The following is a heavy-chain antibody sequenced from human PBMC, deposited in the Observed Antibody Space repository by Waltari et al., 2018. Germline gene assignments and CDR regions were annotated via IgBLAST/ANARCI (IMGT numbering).Heavy chain of an antibody. V-gene: IGHV3-23*04. D-gene: IGHD3-22*01. CDR3: AKAPYYYDSSGYPGVG. CDR2: ISGSGGST. J-gene: IGHJ4*02. CDR1: GFTFSSYA. Sequence: EVQLVESGGGLVQPGGSLRLSCAASGFTFSSYAMSWVRQAPGKGLEWVSAISGSGGSTYYAESVKGRFTISRDNAKNRLYLKRNSLGAEDTAVYYCAKAPYYYDSSGYPGVGGGQGTLVTVSS.